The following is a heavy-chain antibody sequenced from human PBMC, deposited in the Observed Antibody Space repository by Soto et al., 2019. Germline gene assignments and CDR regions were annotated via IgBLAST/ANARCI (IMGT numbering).Heavy chain of an antibody. D-gene: IGHD2-2*01. CDR1: GGSFSGYY. CDR2: INHSGST. J-gene: IGHJ6*03. CDR3: ARGGVPAATNDYYYYYYMDV. V-gene: IGHV4-34*01. Sequence: SETLSLTCAVYGGSFSGYYWSWIRQPPGKGLEWIGEINHSGSTNYNPSLKSRVTISVDTSKNQFSLKLSSVTAADTAVYYCARGGVPAATNDYYYYYYMDVWGKGTTVTVSS.